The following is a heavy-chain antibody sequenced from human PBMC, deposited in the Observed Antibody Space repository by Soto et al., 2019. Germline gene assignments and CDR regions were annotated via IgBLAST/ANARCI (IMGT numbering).Heavy chain of an antibody. J-gene: IGHJ4*02. CDR1: GFSLSTSGMC. D-gene: IGHD5-12*01. CDR2: IDWDDDK. CDR3: ARIRAGGIGVATIFFYFDY. Sequence: SGPTLVNPTQTLTLTCTFSGFSLSTSGMCVSWIRQPPGKALEWLARIDWDDDKYYSTSLKTRLTISKDTSKNQVVLTMTNMDPVDTATYYCARIRAGGIGVATIFFYFDYWGQGTLVTVSS. V-gene: IGHV2-70*11.